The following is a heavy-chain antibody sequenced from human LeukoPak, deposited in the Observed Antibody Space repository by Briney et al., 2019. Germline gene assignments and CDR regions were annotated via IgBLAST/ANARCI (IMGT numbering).Heavy chain of an antibody. Sequence: GASVKVSCKASGYTFTSYYMHWVRQAPRQGLEWMGIINPSGGSTSYAQKFQGRVTMTRDTSTSTVYMELSSLRSEDTAVYYCARELRGVGATDYWGQGTLVTVSS. V-gene: IGHV1-46*01. D-gene: IGHD1-26*01. CDR2: INPSGGST. J-gene: IGHJ4*02. CDR3: ARELRGVGATDY. CDR1: GYTFTSYY.